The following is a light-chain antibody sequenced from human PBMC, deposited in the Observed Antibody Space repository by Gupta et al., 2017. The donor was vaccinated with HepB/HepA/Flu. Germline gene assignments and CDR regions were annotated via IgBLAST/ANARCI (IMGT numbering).Light chain of an antibody. CDR2: VNN. J-gene: IGLJ2*01. CDR1: TSNIGAGYD. Sequence: QSVLTQPPSVSGAPGQRVTISCTGSTSNIGAGYDVHWYQQLPGTAPKLLIYVNNNRPSGVPDRFSGSKSGTSASLAITGLQAEDEADYYCQSYDSSLSAVFGGGTKLTVL. CDR3: QSYDSSLSAV. V-gene: IGLV1-40*01.